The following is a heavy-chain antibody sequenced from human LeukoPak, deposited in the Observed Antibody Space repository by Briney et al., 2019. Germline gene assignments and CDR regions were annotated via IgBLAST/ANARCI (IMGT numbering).Heavy chain of an antibody. CDR2: ISGSAGSI. D-gene: IGHD3-22*01. J-gene: IGHJ3*01. Sequence: GGSLRLSCAASGFTFSAYVMSWVRQAPGKGQEWVSGISGSAGSIYYADSVKGRFTISRDNSRNTLYLQMNSLGAEDTAVYYCAKSPAYYFDTSGFSDAFDLWGQGTMVTVSS. CDR3: AKSPAYYFDTSGFSDAFDL. V-gene: IGHV3-23*01. CDR1: GFTFSAYV.